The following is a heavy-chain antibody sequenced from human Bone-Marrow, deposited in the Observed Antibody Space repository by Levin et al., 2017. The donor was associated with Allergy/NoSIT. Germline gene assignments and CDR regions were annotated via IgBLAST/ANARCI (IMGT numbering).Heavy chain of an antibody. CDR3: AKSSRWYEPPHNYYYAMDV. D-gene: IGHD6-13*01. CDR2: LSHDGSDE. J-gene: IGHJ6*02. V-gene: IGHV3-30*18. CDR1: GFTLNNYD. Sequence: AGGSLRLSCVASGFTLNNYDIHWVRQAPGKGLEWVALLSHDGSDEFYADSVKGRFTISRDNSKNTVFLEMNGLKPEDTAVYYCAKSSRWYEPPHNYYYAMDVWGQGTTVTVSS.